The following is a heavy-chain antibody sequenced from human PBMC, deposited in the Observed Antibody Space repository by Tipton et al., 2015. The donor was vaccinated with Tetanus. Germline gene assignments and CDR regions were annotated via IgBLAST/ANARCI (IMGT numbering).Heavy chain of an antibody. D-gene: IGHD2-8*01. Sequence: TLSLTCTVSGGSISSYYWSWIRQPAGKGLEWIGRIYTSGSTNYNPSLKSRVTMSVDTSKNQFSLKLSSVTAADTAVYYCARGPKYCTNGVCYSFDYWGQGTLVTVSS. J-gene: IGHJ4*02. CDR3: ARGPKYCTNGVCYSFDY. CDR1: GGSISSYY. CDR2: IYTSGST. V-gene: IGHV4-4*07.